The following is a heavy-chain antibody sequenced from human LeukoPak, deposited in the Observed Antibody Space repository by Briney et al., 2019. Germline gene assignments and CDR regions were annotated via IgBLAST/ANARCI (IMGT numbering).Heavy chain of an antibody. D-gene: IGHD2-2*01. J-gene: IGHJ3*02. CDR3: ARVVVPAAYAFDI. V-gene: IGHV1-2*02. CDR2: INPNSGGT. CDR1: RYTFTGYY. Sequence: GASVKVSCKASRYTFTGYYMHWVRQAPGQGLEWMGWINPNSGGTNYAQKFQGRVTMTRDTSISTAYMELSRLRSDDTAVYYCARVVVPAAYAFDIWGQGTMVTASS.